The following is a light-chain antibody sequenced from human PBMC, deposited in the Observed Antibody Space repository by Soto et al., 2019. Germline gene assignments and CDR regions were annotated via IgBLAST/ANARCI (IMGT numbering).Light chain of an antibody. CDR3: SSYTSNNTLI. CDR2: DVN. J-gene: IGLJ2*01. V-gene: IGLV2-14*03. Sequence: QSVLTQPASVSGSPGQSIAISCTGTSSDVGGYNSVSWYQQHPGNAPKLMIYDVNYRPSGVSNRFSGSKSGNTASLTISGLQAEDEADYYCSSYTSNNTLIFGGGTKVTVL. CDR1: SSDVGGYNS.